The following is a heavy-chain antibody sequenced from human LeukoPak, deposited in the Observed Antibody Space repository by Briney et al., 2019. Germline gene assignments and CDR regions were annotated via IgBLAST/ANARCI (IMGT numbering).Heavy chain of an antibody. J-gene: IGHJ4*02. CDR1: GFTFTDYW. CDR3: ATDLG. V-gene: IGHV3-74*01. CDR2: VDHDGSGT. Sequence: GGSLRLSCAASGFTFTDYWMHWVRQAPGKGLVWVSRVDHDGSGTASADSVTGRFTISRDNAKNTVYLQMNSLRADDTAVYYCATDLGWGQGTLVTVSS. D-gene: IGHD4-17*01.